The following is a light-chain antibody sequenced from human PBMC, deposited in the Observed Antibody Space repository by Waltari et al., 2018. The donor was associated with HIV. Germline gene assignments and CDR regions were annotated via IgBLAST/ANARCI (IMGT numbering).Light chain of an antibody. CDR2: GNS. Sequence: QSVLTQPPSVSGPPGPRVTISCTGSSSNIRAGYDLHWYQQLPGTAPKLLIYGNSNRPSGVPDRVSGSKSGTSASLAITGLQAEDEADYYCQSYDSSLSWVFGGGTKLTVL. J-gene: IGLJ3*02. V-gene: IGLV1-40*01. CDR1: SSNIRAGYD. CDR3: QSYDSSLSWV.